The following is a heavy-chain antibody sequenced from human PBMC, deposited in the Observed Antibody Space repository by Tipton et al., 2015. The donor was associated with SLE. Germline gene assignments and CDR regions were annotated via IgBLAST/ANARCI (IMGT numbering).Heavy chain of an antibody. D-gene: IGHD6-6*01. CDR3: ATYGQYTSSTFDY. CDR1: RGSITSYY. CDR2: VHYSGTT. J-gene: IGHJ4*02. Sequence: LRLSCTVSRGSITSYYWSWIRQPPGKGLEWIAYVHYSGTTNYNPSLRSRVTISIDTSESQFSLKLRSVTAADTGIYYCATYGQYTSSTFDYWGQGTLVTVSS. V-gene: IGHV4-59*08.